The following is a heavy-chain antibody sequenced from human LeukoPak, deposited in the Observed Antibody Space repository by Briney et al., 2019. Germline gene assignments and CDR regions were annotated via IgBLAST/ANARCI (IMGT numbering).Heavy chain of an antibody. V-gene: IGHV3-21*01. CDR2: ISSSSSYI. D-gene: IGHD3/OR15-3a*01. CDR3: ARSYIRDWSFFSWFDP. J-gene: IGHJ5*02. Sequence: GGSLRLSCAASGFTFSSYSMNWVRQAPGKGLEWVSSISSSSSYIYYADSVKGRFTISRDNAKNSLYLQMNSLRAEDTAVYYCARSYIRDWSFFSWFDPWGQGTLVTVSS. CDR1: GFTFSSYS.